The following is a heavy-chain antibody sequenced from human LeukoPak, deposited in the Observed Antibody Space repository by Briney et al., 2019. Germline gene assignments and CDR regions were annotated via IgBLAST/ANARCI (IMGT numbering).Heavy chain of an antibody. V-gene: IGHV3-21*01. CDR2: ISSSSSYI. CDR3: ASNFRGYSGAGGREVDDY. Sequence: VQPGRSLILSCAASGFTFSSYGMHWVRQAPGKGLEWVSSISSSSSYIYYADSVKGRFTISRDNAKNSLYLQMNSLRAEDTAVYYCASNFRGYSGAGGREVDDYWGQGTLVTVSS. CDR1: GFTFSSYG. J-gene: IGHJ4*02. D-gene: IGHD5-12*01.